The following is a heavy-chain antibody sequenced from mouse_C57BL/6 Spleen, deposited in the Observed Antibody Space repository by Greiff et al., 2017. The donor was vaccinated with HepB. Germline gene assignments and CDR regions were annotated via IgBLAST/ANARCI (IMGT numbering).Heavy chain of an antibody. D-gene: IGHD2-4*01. J-gene: IGHJ3*01. CDR3: ARGYYDYDGFAY. V-gene: IGHV3-6*01. CDR1: GYSITSGYY. Sequence: EVKVEESGPGLVKPSQSLSLTCSVTGYSITSGYYWNWIRQFPGNKLEWMGYISYDGSNNYNPSLKNRISITRDTSKNQFFLKLNSVTTEDTATYYCARGYYDYDGFAYWGQGTLVTVSA. CDR2: ISYDGSN.